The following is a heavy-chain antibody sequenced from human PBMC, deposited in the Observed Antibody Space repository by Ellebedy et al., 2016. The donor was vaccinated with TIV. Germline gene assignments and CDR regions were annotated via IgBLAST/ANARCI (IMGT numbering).Heavy chain of an antibody. CDR3: ATDGSYGDFRSPAHAFEA. J-gene: IGHJ3*01. D-gene: IGHD4-17*01. CDR2: INQGESQR. Sequence: GGSLRLSCAASRFSFSSYWMSWVRQPPGKGLEWVANINQGESQRYYVDSVKGRFTISRDNTKNSLYLQMNSLRAEDTAVYFCATDGSYGDFRSPAHAFEAWGQGTMVSVSS. V-gene: IGHV3-7*01. CDR1: RFSFSSYW.